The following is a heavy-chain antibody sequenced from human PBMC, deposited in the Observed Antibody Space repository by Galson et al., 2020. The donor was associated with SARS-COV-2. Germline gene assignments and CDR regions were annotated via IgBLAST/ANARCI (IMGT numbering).Heavy chain of an antibody. Sequence: GGSLRLSCAASGFTFSSSWMSWVRQAPGKGLEWEANIKQDGSEKYYVDSVKGRFTISRDNAKNSLYLQMNSLRAEDTAVYYCARDKGYGTTGTTWRGYYYYYGMDVWGQGTTVTVSS. D-gene: IGHD1-1*01. J-gene: IGHJ6*02. CDR2: IKQDGSEK. CDR3: ARDKGYGTTGTTWRGYYYYYGMDV. CDR1: GFTFSSSW. V-gene: IGHV3-7*03.